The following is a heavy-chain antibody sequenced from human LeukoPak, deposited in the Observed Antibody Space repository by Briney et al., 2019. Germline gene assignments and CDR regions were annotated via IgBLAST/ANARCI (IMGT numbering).Heavy chain of an antibody. CDR2: ISWNSFTI. V-gene: IGHV3-9*01. CDR3: AKDIGRVDTASTYMDV. J-gene: IGHJ6*03. D-gene: IGHD5-18*01. Sequence: GGTLRLSCAASGFTFSSYGMRWVRQAPGKGLEWVSGISWNSFTIGYADSVKGRFTISRDNAKNSLYLQMNSLRVEDTALYYCAKDIGRVDTASTYMDVWGKGTTVTISS. CDR1: GFTFSSYG.